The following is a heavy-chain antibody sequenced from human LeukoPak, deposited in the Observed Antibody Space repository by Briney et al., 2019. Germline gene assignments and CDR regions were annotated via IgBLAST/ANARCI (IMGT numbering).Heavy chain of an antibody. Sequence: PSETLSLTCAVSGGSISSGGYSWSWIRQPPEKGLEWIGYIYHSGSTYYNPSLKSRVTISVDRSKNQFSLKLSSVTAADTAVYYCAREGAYNWFDPWGQGTLVTVSS. CDR3: AREGAYNWFDP. CDR2: IYHSGST. J-gene: IGHJ5*02. V-gene: IGHV4-30-2*01. D-gene: IGHD4/OR15-4a*01. CDR1: GGSISSGGYS.